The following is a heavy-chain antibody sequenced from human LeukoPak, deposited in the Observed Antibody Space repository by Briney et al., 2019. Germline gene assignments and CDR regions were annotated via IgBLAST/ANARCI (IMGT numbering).Heavy chain of an antibody. CDR3: ARVTIDNYDFWSGHYYYGMDV. CDR2: ISAYNGNT. D-gene: IGHD3-3*01. J-gene: IGHJ6*02. CDR1: GYTFTSYG. Sequence: ASVKVSCKASGYTFTSYGISWVRQAPGQGLEWMGWISAYNGNTNYAQKLQGRVTMTTDASTGTAYMELRSLRSDDTAVYYCARVTIDNYDFWSGHYYYGMDVWGQGTTVTVSS. V-gene: IGHV1-18*01.